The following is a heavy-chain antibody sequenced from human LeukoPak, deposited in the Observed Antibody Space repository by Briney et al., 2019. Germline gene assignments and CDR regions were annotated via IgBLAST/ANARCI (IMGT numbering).Heavy chain of an antibody. CDR2: ISGSGAST. CDR3: AKGKGGKSSSWPGPAIDY. CDR1: GFTFSSYA. Sequence: GGSLRLSCAASGFTFSSYAMSWARQAPGKGLEWVSGISGSGASTYYADSVKGRITISRDNSKNTLYLQMNSLRAEDTAVYYCAKGKGGKSSSWPGPAIDYWGQGTLVTVSS. V-gene: IGHV3-23*01. D-gene: IGHD6-13*01. J-gene: IGHJ4*02.